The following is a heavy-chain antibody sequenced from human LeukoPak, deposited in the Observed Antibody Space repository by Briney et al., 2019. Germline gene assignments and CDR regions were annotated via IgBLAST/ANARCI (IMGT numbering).Heavy chain of an antibody. CDR3: ARGRGWSVY. J-gene: IGHJ4*02. V-gene: IGHV4-39*07. Sequence: SETLSLTCTVSGGSISSSSYCWGWIRQPPGKGLEWIGSIYYSGSTYYNPSLKSRVTISVDTSKNQFSLKLSSVTAADTAVYYCARGRGWSVYWGQGTLVTVSS. CDR1: GGSISSSSYC. D-gene: IGHD6-19*01. CDR2: IYYSGST.